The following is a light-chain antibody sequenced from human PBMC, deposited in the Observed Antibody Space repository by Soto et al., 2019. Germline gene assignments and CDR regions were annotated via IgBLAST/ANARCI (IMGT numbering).Light chain of an antibody. V-gene: IGKV3-20*01. CDR2: GAS. Sequence: EIVLTQSPGTLSLSPGERATLSCRASQSVSSSYLAWYQQKPGQAPRLLIYGASSRATGIPDRFSGSGSGTDFTLTISILEPEDFAVYFCQQYGSSPRTFGQGTNLDIK. J-gene: IGKJ2*01. CDR1: QSVSSSY. CDR3: QQYGSSPRT.